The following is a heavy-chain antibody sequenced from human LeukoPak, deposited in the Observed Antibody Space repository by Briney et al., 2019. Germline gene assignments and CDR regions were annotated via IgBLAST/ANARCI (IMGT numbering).Heavy chain of an antibody. Sequence: SETLSLTCTVSGGSISSSSYYWGWIRQPPGKGLEWIGSIYYSGSTYYNPSLKSRVTISVDTSKNQFSLKLSSVTAADTAVYYCARAVGLTQGGTFDYWGQGTLVTVSS. J-gene: IGHJ4*02. V-gene: IGHV4-39*07. CDR1: GGSISSSSYY. D-gene: IGHD1-1*01. CDR2: IYYSGST. CDR3: ARAVGLTQGGTFDY.